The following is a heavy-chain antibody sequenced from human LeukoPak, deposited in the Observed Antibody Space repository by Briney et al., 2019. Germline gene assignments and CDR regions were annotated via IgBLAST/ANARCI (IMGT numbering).Heavy chain of an antibody. J-gene: IGHJ6*04. Sequence: PGRSLRLSCAASGFTFSSYAMHWVRQAPGKGLEWVAVISYDGSNKYYADSVKDRFTISRDNSKNTLYLQMNSLRAEDTAVYYCARGMVRAKGYYYGMDVWGKGTTVTVSS. CDR2: ISYDGSNK. CDR1: GFTFSSYA. CDR3: ARGMVRAKGYYYGMDV. D-gene: IGHD3-10*01. V-gene: IGHV3-30*04.